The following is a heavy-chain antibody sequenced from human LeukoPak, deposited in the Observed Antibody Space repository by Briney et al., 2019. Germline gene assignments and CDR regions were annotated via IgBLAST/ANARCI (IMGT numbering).Heavy chain of an antibody. CDR3: ATVSEGSGSYYPYGMDV. V-gene: IGHV3-7*01. J-gene: IGHJ6*02. D-gene: IGHD3-10*01. Sequence: GGSLGLSCAVSGFTFSSYWMSWVRQAPGEGLEGVANIKQDGSEKYYVDSVKGRFTISRDNAKNSLYLQMNSLRAEDTAVYYCATVSEGSGSYYPYGMDVWGQGTTVTVSS. CDR1: GFTFSSYW. CDR2: IKQDGSEK.